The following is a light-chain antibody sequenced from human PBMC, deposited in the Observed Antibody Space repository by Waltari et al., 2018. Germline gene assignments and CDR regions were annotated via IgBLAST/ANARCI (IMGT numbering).Light chain of an antibody. J-gene: IGKJ1*01. CDR3: QHYVRLPAT. Sequence: IVLTQSPGTLSLSPGDRATLSCRASQSVSRTLAWYQQKPGQAPRLLIYGASTRATGIPDRFSGGGSGTDFSLTISRLEPEDFAVYYCQHYVRLPATFGQGTKVEIK. CDR2: GAS. V-gene: IGKV3-20*01. CDR1: QSVSRT.